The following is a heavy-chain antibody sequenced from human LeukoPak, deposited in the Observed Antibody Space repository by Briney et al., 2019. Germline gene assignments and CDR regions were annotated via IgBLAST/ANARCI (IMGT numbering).Heavy chain of an antibody. CDR3: ARVPIHYYGSGSPGAFDY. J-gene: IGHJ4*02. Sequence: GGSLRLSCAASGFTISSYSMNWVRQAPGKGLEWVSSISSSSSYIYYADSVKGRFTISRDNAKNSLYLQMNSLRAEDTAVYYCARVPIHYYGSGSPGAFDYWGQGTLVTVSS. D-gene: IGHD3-10*01. CDR2: ISSSSSYI. V-gene: IGHV3-21*01. CDR1: GFTISSYS.